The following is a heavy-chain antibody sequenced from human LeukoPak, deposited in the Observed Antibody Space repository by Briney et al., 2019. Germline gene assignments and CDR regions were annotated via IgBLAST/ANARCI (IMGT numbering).Heavy chain of an antibody. J-gene: IGHJ4*02. CDR3: AKGEDSVTPRAFDY. CDR2: ISGSGGNT. V-gene: IGHV3-23*01. CDR1: GFTFSSYA. Sequence: PGGSLRLSCAASGFTFSSYAMSWVRQAPGKGLEWVSVISGSGGNTYYADSVKGRFTISRDNSKNTLYLQMNSLRAEDTAVYYCAKGEDSVTPRAFDYWAREPWSPSPQ. D-gene: IGHD5/OR15-5a*01.